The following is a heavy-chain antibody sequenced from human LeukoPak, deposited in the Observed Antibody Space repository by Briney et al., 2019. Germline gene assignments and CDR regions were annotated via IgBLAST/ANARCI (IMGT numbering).Heavy chain of an antibody. D-gene: IGHD3-10*01. CDR1: GFTFSTYA. CDR2: ISGSGAST. CDR3: AKAPSLRLGFGVLGMDV. Sequence: GGSLRLSCAASGFTFSTYAMSWVRPAPGRGLGWVSTISGSGASTYYADSMKGRFTISRDNSKNTLYVQMNSLRAEDTAVYYCAKAPSLRLGFGVLGMDVWGQGTTVTVSS. V-gene: IGHV3-23*01. J-gene: IGHJ6*02.